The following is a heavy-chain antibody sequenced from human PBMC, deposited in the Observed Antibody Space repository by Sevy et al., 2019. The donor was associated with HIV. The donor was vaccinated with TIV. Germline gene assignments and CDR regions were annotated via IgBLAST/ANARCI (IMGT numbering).Heavy chain of an antibody. CDR1: GFTFSNAW. CDR2: IKSKTDGGTT. Sequence: GGSLRLSCAASGFTFSNAWMSWVRQAPGKGLEWVGRIKSKTDGGTTDYAAPVKGRFTISRDDSKNTLYLQMNSLKTEDTAVYYCTTVFSGSHPDAFDIWGQGTMVTVSS. J-gene: IGHJ3*02. V-gene: IGHV3-15*01. CDR3: TTVFSGSHPDAFDI. D-gene: IGHD1-26*01.